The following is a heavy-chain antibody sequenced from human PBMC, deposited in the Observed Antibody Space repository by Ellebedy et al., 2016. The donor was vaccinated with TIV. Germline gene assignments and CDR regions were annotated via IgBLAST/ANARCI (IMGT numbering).Heavy chain of an antibody. V-gene: IGHV1-69*13. CDR2: IIPIFGTA. D-gene: IGHD3-22*01. CDR1: GYTFTSYG. Sequence: SVKVSCXASGYTFTSYGISWVRQAPGQGLEWMGGIIPIFGTANYAQKFQGRVTITADESTSTAYMELSSLRSEDTAVYYCARESKTYYYDSSGYAYDYWGQGTLVTVSS. CDR3: ARESKTYYYDSSGYAYDY. J-gene: IGHJ4*02.